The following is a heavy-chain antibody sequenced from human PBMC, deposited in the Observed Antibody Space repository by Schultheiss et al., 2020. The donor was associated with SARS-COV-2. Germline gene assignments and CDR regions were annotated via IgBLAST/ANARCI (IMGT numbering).Heavy chain of an antibody. CDR3: ARPFDSSGYSLDAFDI. Sequence: GSLRLSCTVSGGSISSYYWSWIRQPPGKGLEWIGYIYYSGSTNYNPSLKSRVTISVDTSKNQFSLKLSSVTAADTAVYYCARPFDSSGYSLDAFDIWGQGTMVTVSS. D-gene: IGHD3-22*01. CDR1: GGSISSYY. J-gene: IGHJ3*02. CDR2: IYYSGST. V-gene: IGHV4-59*01.